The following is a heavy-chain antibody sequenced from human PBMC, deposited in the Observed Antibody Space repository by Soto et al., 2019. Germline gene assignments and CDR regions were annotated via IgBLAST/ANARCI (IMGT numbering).Heavy chain of an antibody. CDR3: ARGTRATQYYNYFYGMDV. V-gene: IGHV4-59*01. J-gene: IGHJ6*02. CDR1: FGSIITYY. CDR2: ISYSGST. Sequence: SETLSLTFAFSFGSIITYYWXWVXQAPXKGLEWIGYISYSGSTNYNPSLKSRFTILLSTSKKQFSLKLSSVTAADTAVYYCARGTRATQYYNYFYGMDVWGQGTTVTVSS.